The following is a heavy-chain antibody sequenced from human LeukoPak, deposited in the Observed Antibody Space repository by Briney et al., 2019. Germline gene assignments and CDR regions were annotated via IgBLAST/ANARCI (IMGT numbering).Heavy chain of an antibody. D-gene: IGHD3-22*01. J-gene: IGHJ3*02. CDR2: INHSGST. V-gene: IGHV4-34*01. Sequence: SETLSLTCAVYGGSFSGYYWSWIRQPPGKGLGWIGEINHSGSTNYNPSLKSRVTISVDTSKNQFSLKLSSVTAADTAVYYCARGPVVITTFNQDAFDIWGQGTMVTVSS. CDR1: GGSFSGYY. CDR3: ARGPVVITTFNQDAFDI.